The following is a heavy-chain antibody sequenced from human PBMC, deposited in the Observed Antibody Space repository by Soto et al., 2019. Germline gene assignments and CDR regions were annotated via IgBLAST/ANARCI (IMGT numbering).Heavy chain of an antibody. V-gene: IGHV4-31*03. CDR1: GGSISSGGYY. D-gene: IGHD3-22*01. Sequence: PSETLSLTCTVSGGSISSGGYYWSWIRQHPGKGLEWIGYIYYSGSTYYNPSLKSRVTISVDTSKNQFSLKLSSVTAADTAVYYCARWYYDSSGYVYGMDVCGQGTPVTVYS. CDR3: ARWYYDSSGYVYGMDV. CDR2: IYYSGST. J-gene: IGHJ6*02.